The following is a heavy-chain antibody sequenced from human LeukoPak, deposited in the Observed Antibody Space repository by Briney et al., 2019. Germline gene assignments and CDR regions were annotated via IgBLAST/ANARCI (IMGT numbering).Heavy chain of an antibody. J-gene: IGHJ4*02. D-gene: IGHD3-10*02. CDR2: INHSGST. CDR3: ARGTRLCTKLGFDY. V-gene: IGHV4-34*01. CDR1: GGSFSGYY. Sequence: SETLSLTCAVYGGSFSGYYWSWIRQPPGKGLEWIGEINHSGSTNYNPSLKSRVTISVDTSKNQFSLKLSSVTAADTAVYYCARGTRLCTKLGFDYWGQGTLVTVSS.